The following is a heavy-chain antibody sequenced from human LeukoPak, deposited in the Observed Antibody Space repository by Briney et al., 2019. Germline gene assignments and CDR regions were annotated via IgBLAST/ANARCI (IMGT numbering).Heavy chain of an antibody. D-gene: IGHD5-12*01. CDR3: ARHRAATTLPTEL. V-gene: IGHV4-59*08. J-gene: IGHJ4*01. CDR2: IYYSGST. CDR1: GGSISSYY. Sequence: SETLSLTCTVSGGSISSYYWSWIRQPPGKGLEWIGYIYYSGSTNYNPSLKSRVTISVDKSKNQFSLQLNSVTAADTAVYYCARHRAATTLPTELWGHGTLVTVS.